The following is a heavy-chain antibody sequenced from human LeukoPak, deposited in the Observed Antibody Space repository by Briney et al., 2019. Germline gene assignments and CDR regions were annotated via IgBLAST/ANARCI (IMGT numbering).Heavy chain of an antibody. J-gene: IGHJ4*02. CDR2: IYTSGNT. CDR3: ARRGSSWPQSPYYFDY. D-gene: IGHD6-13*01. V-gene: IGHV4-4*07. CDR1: GGSITNYY. Sequence: SETLSLTCTVSGGSITNYYWSWIRQPAGKGLEWLGRIYTSGNTNYNPSLKSRVTISVDTSKNQFSLKLSSVTAADTAVYYCARRGSSWPQSPYYFDYWGQGTLVTVSS.